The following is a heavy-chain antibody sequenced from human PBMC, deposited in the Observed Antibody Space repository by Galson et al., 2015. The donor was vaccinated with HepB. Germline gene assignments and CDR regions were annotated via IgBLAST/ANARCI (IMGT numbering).Heavy chain of an antibody. CDR1: GFTFSSYS. D-gene: IGHD3-3*01. J-gene: IGHJ5*02. CDR2: ISSSSSYI. CDR3: ARVVGGFYSGGYNWFDP. Sequence: SLRLSCAASGFTFSSYSMNWVRQAPGKGLEWVSSISSSSSYIYYADSVKGRFTISRDNAKNSLYLQMNSLRAEDTAVYYCARVVGGFYSGGYNWFDPWGQGTLVTVSS. V-gene: IGHV3-21*01.